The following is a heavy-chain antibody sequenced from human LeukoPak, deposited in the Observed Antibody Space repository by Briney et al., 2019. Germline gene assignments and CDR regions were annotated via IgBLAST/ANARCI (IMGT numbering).Heavy chain of an antibody. J-gene: IGHJ4*02. CDR1: GFTFSSYS. Sequence: GGSLRLSCAASGFTFSSYSMNWVRQAPGKGLEWVSSISSSSSYIYYADSVKGRFTISRDNAKNSLYLQMNSLRAEDTAVYYCARVGNRYYFDDWGQGTPVTVSS. CDR2: ISSSSSYI. CDR3: ARVGNRYYFDD. D-gene: IGHD1-26*01. V-gene: IGHV3-21*01.